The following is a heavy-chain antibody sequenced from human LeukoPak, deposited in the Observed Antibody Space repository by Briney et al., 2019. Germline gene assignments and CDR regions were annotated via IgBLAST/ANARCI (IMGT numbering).Heavy chain of an antibody. J-gene: IGHJ4*02. CDR1: GFNFRDHW. Sequence: GGSLRLSCAVSGFNFRDHWMDWVRQAPGKGLEWVSHIKNDGSETYYLDSLKGRFSISRDSTNNALYLQMNSLRVEDTAVYYCVKNDGWFHLAQWGQGTLVTVSS. CDR3: VKNDGWFHLAQ. V-gene: IGHV3-7*03. CDR2: IKNDGSET. D-gene: IGHD6-19*01.